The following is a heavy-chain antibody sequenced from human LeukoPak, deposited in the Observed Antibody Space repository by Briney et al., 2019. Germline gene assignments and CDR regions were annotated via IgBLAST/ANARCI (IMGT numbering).Heavy chain of an antibody. Sequence: SETLSLTCAVYGGSFSGYSWSWIRQPPGKGLEWIGEINHSGSTNYNPSLKSRVTISVDTSKNQFSLKLNSLTAADTAVYYCARHVISYTPYYFNYWGQGTLVTVSS. CDR3: ARHVISYTPYYFNY. CDR2: INHSGST. CDR1: GGSFSGYS. J-gene: IGHJ4*02. D-gene: IGHD2-2*02. V-gene: IGHV4-34*01.